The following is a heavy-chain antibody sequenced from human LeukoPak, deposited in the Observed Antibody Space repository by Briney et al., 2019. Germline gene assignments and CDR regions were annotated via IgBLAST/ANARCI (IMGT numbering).Heavy chain of an antibody. CDR1: GYSFTSYW. CDR2: IYPGDSDT. CDR3: ARTGYSSGWYGGFDI. V-gene: IGHV5-51*01. D-gene: IGHD6-13*01. J-gene: IGHJ3*02. Sequence: PGESLKISCKGSGYSFTSYWISWVRQMPGKGLEWMGIIYPGDSDTRYSPSFQGQVTISADKSISTAYLQWSSLKASDTAMFYCARTGYSSGWYGGFDIWGQGTKVTVSS.